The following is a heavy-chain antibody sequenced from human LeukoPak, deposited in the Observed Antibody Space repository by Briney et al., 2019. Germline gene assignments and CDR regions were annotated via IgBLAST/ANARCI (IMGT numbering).Heavy chain of an antibody. CDR3: ARDAYDILTGYSNFYYYYYGMDV. V-gene: IGHV3-23*01. Sequence: GGSLRLSCAASGFTFSSYAMNWVRQAPGKGLEWVSGISGNGDSIYYGDSVKGRFTISRDNSKSTLYLQMNSLRAEDTAVYYCARDAYDILTGYSNFYYYYYGMDVWGQGTTVTVSS. D-gene: IGHD3-9*01. CDR2: ISGNGDSI. CDR1: GFTFSSYA. J-gene: IGHJ6*02.